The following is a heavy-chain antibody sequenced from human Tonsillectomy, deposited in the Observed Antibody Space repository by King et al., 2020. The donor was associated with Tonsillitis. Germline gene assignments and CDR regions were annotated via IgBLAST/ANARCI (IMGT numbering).Heavy chain of an antibody. D-gene: IGHD3-10*01. Sequence: ITLKESGPTLVKPTQTLTLTCTFSGFLLSTSGVGVGWIRQPPGKALEWLALIYWNDDKRYSPSLKSSLTITKDTSKNQMVLTMTNMDPVDTATYYCANRAGIDYYGPGIYPFGSQSDYWGQGTLVTVSS. J-gene: IGHJ4*02. CDR3: ANRAGIDYYGPGIYPFGSQSDY. CDR1: GFLLSTSGVG. CDR2: IYWNDDK. V-gene: IGHV2-5*01.